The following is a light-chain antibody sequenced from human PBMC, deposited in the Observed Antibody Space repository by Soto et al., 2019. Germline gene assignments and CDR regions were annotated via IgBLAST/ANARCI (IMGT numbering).Light chain of an antibody. CDR1: SSDVGGYNY. CDR3: SSYTSSSTPWV. V-gene: IGLV2-14*01. J-gene: IGLJ3*02. CDR2: NVS. Sequence: QSALTQPASVSGSPGQSITISCTGTSSDVGGYNYVSWYQQNPGKAPKLMIYNVSNRPSGVSNRFSGSKSGNTASLTIFGLQAEDEADYYCSSYTSSSTPWVFGGGTQLTVL.